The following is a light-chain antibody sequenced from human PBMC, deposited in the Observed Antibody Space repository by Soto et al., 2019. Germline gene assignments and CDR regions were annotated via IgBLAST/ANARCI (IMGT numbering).Light chain of an antibody. CDR1: QSVSAN. J-gene: IGKJ2*01. Sequence: EVVMTQSPATLSVSPGERATLSCRASQSVSANLAWYQQKPGQAPRLLIYGASSRATGIPARFSGSGSGTDFTLTISSLQSEDFAVYYCQQYGGSPPYTFGQGTKLEIK. CDR3: QQYGGSPPYT. V-gene: IGKV3-15*01. CDR2: GAS.